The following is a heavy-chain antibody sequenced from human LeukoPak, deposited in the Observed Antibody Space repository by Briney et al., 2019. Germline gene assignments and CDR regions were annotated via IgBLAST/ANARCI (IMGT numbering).Heavy chain of an antibody. J-gene: IGHJ4*02. CDR3: ARDRQIAY. CDR1: RFTFSNYW. Sequence: PGGSLRLSCAASRFTFSNYWLTWVRQAPGQGLEWVANIKQNGSEKHYVDSVKGRFTISRDNAKNSLYLQMDSLRAEDTAVYYCARDRQIAYWGQGTLVTVSS. CDR2: IKQNGSEK. V-gene: IGHV3-7*01.